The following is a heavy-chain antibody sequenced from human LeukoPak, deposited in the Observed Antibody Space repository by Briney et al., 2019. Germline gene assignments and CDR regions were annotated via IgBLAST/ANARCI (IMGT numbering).Heavy chain of an antibody. J-gene: IGHJ4*02. CDR2: ISSSSSYT. CDR1: GFTFSDYY. V-gene: IGHV3-11*05. D-gene: IGHD1-26*01. CDR3: ARAESGSFDY. Sequence: PGGSLRLSCAASGFTFSDYYMSWIRQAPGKGLEWVSYISSSSSYTNYADYVKGRFTISRDNAKNSLYLQMNSLRAEDTAVYYCARAESGSFDYWGQGTLVTVSS.